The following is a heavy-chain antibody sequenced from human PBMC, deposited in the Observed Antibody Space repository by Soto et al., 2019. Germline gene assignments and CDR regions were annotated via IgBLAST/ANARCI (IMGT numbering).Heavy chain of an antibody. D-gene: IGHD3-16*01. CDR1: GGTFSSYA. CDR3: ARVPSPRGGVILYFDY. V-gene: IGHV1-69*13. J-gene: IGHJ4*01. CDR2: IIPIFGTA. Sequence: SVKVSCKASGGTFSSYAISWVRQAPGQGLEWMGGIIPIFGTANYAQKFQGRVTITADESTSTAYMELSSLRSEDTAVYYCARVPSPRGGVILYFDYWGHGTLVTVSS.